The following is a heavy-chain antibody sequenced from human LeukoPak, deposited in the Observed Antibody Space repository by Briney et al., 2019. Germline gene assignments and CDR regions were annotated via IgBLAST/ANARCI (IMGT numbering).Heavy chain of an antibody. J-gene: IGHJ5*02. CDR2: IYYSGST. CDR1: GGSISSSSYY. V-gene: IGHV4-39*07. D-gene: IGHD3-3*01. Sequence: SETLSLTCTVSGGSISSSSYYWGWIRQPPGKGLEWIGSIYYSGSTYYNPSLKSRVTISVDTSKNQFSLKLSSVTAADTAVYYCARGSAVLGVDITIFGVAINWFDPWGQGTLVTVSS. CDR3: ARGSAVLGVDITIFGVAINWFDP.